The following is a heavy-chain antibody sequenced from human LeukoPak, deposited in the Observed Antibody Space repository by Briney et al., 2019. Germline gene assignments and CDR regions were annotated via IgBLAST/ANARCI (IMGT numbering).Heavy chain of an antibody. CDR2: IYHSGST. Sequence: KASGTLSLTCAVSGASISSNNWWWSWVRQPPGKGLEWIGEIYHSGSTNYNPSLKSRVTMSVDKSKNQFSLKLSSVTAADTAVYYCARHEVATSDLDYWGQGTLVTVSS. D-gene: IGHD5-24*01. CDR3: ARHEVATSDLDY. V-gene: IGHV4-4*02. J-gene: IGHJ4*02. CDR1: GASISSNNW.